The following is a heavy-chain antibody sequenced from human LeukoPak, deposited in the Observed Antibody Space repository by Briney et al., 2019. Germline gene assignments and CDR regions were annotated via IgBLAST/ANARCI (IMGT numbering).Heavy chain of an antibody. CDR1: GGTFSSYA. J-gene: IGHJ6*02. D-gene: IGHD3-10*01. CDR2: IIPILGIA. Sequence: ASVKVSCKASGGTFSSYAISWVRQAPGQGLEWMGRIIPILGIANYAQKFQGRVTITADKSTSTAYMELSSLRSEDTAVYYCARDGDYGSGVDYGMDVWGQGTTVTVSS. V-gene: IGHV1-69*04. CDR3: ARDGDYGSGVDYGMDV.